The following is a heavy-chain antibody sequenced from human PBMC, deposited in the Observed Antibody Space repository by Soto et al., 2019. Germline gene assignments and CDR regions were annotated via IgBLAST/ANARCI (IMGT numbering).Heavy chain of an antibody. D-gene: IGHD5-12*01. CDR3: AKDRRVFTENIVATGFDP. CDR2: ISGSGGST. CDR1: GFTFSSYA. J-gene: IGHJ5*02. Sequence: GGSLRLSCAASGFTFSSYAMSWVRQAPGKGLEWVSAISGSGGSTYYADSVKGRFTISRDNSKNTLYLQMNSLRAEDTAVYYCAKDRRVFTENIVATGFDPWGQGTLVTVSS. V-gene: IGHV3-23*01.